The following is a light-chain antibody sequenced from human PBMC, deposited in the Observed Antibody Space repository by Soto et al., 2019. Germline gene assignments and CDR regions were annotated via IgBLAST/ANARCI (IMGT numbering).Light chain of an antibody. CDR1: SSDVGGYIF. CDR3: CSYAGSYTWV. CDR2: DVS. J-gene: IGLJ3*02. Sequence: QSALTQPRSVSGSPGQSVTISCTGTSSDVGGYIFVSWYQQRPGKAPKVMIYDVSERPSGVPDRFSGSKSGNTASLTISGLQAEDEADYYCCSYAGSYTWVFGGGTKLTV. V-gene: IGLV2-11*01.